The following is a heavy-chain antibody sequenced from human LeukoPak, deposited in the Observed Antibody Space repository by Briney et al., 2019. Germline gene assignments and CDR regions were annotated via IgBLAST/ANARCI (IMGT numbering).Heavy chain of an antibody. J-gene: IGHJ4*02. Sequence: PGGSLRLSCAASGFTFSSYGMHWVRQVPGKGLEWVAVIWYDGSNKYYADSVKGRFTISRDNSKNTLYLQMNSLRAEDTAVYYCAKGRGYSYGTGDYWGQGTLVTVSS. V-gene: IGHV3-33*06. CDR1: GFTFSSYG. D-gene: IGHD5-18*01. CDR3: AKGRGYSYGTGDY. CDR2: IWYDGSNK.